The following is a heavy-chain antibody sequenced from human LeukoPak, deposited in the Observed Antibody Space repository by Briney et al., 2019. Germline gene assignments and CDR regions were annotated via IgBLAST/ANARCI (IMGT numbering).Heavy chain of an antibody. CDR2: ISAYNGNT. CDR3: ARDAEPTRAKRYYYYTDV. V-gene: IGHV1-18*01. Sequence: ASVKVSCKASGYTFSSYAMHWVGQAPGQGLEWMGWISAYNGNTNYAQKLQGRVTMTTDTSTSTAYMELRSLRSDDTAVYYCARDAEPTRAKRYYYYTDVWGKGTTVTISS. J-gene: IGHJ6*03. CDR1: GYTFSSYA. D-gene: IGHD1-14*01.